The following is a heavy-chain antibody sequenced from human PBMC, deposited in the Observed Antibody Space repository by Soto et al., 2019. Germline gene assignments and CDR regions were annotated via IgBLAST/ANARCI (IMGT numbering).Heavy chain of an antibody. V-gene: IGHV4-34*01. J-gene: IGHJ6*02. D-gene: IGHD2-2*01. Sequence: SETLSLTCAVYGGSFSGYYWSWIRQPPGKGLEWIGEINHSGSTNYNPSLKSRVTISVDTSKDQFSLKLSSVTAADTAVYYCARGGDVVVPYGMDVWGQGTTVTVSS. CDR2: INHSGST. CDR1: GGSFSGYY. CDR3: ARGGDVVVPYGMDV.